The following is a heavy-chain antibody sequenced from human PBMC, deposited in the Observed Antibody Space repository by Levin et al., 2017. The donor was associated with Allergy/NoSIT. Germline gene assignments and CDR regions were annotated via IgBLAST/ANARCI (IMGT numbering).Heavy chain of an antibody. CDR2: INHSGST. CDR3: ARGFGITMVRGASWAFDI. J-gene: IGHJ3*02. CDR1: GGSFSGYS. Sequence: SQTLSLTCAVYGGSFSGYSWSWIRQPPGKGLEWIGEINHSGSTNYNPSLKSRVTISVDTSKNHFSLKLSSVTAADTAVYYCARGFGITMVRGASWAFDIWGQGTMVTVSS. D-gene: IGHD3-10*01. V-gene: IGHV4-34*01.